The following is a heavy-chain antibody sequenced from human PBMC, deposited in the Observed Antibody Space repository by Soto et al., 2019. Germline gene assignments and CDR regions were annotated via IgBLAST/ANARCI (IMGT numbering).Heavy chain of an antibody. D-gene: IGHD2-15*01. CDR3: ARVGAYCSGGSCDSSYGMDV. CDR1: GFTFSSYG. Sequence: GGSLRLSCAASGFTFSSYGMHWVRQAPGKGLEWVAVIWYDGSNKYYADSVKGRFTISRDNSKNTLYLQMNRLRAEDTAVYYCARVGAYCSGGSCDSSYGMDVWGQGTTVTVSS. V-gene: IGHV3-33*01. CDR2: IWYDGSNK. J-gene: IGHJ6*02.